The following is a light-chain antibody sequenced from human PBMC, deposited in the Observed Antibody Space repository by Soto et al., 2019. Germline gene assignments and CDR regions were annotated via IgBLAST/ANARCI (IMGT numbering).Light chain of an antibody. CDR1: QSVSSSY. CDR2: GAS. J-gene: IGKJ1*01. CDR3: QQYGSSPT. Sequence: EIVLTQSPGTLSLSPGERATLSCRASQSVSSSYLAWYQQKPGQAPRLLIYGASSRATGIPDMFSGSGSGTDFTLTSSRLAPEDFAVYYCQQYGSSPTFGQGTKVEIK. V-gene: IGKV3-20*01.